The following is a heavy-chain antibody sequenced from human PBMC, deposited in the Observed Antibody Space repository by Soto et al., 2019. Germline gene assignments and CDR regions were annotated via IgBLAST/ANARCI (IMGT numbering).Heavy chain of an antibody. CDR3: ARCLIAARYYYYYGMNV. CDR2: IFPIFGTA. J-gene: IGHJ6*02. V-gene: IGHV1-69*06. D-gene: IGHD6-6*01. CDR1: GGTFSSYA. Sequence: GASVKVSCKASGGTFSSYAISWVRTAPGQGLEWMGGIFPIFGTANSAQKFQGRVTITADKSTSTAYMELSSLRSEDTAVYYCARCLIAARYYYYYGMNVWGQGTTVTVSS.